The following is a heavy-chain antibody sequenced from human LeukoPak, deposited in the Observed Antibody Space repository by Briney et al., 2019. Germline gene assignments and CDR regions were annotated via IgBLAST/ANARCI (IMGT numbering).Heavy chain of an antibody. CDR2: INPNSGGT. D-gene: IGHD3-22*01. Sequence: GASVKVSCKASGYTFTGYFMHWVRQAPGQGLEWMGWINPNSGGTNYAQKFQGRVTMTRDTSISTAYMELSRLRSDDTAVYYCARAMIVVVTELYNWFDPWGQGTLVTVSS. CDR1: GYTFTGYF. J-gene: IGHJ5*02. V-gene: IGHV1-2*02. CDR3: ARAMIVVVTELYNWFDP.